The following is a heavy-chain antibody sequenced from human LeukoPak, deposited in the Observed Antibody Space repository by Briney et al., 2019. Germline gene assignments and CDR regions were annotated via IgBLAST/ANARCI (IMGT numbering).Heavy chain of an antibody. CDR2: IYSGGST. V-gene: IGHV3-66*02. J-gene: IGHJ6*03. D-gene: IGHD3-9*01. CDR3: ARSRYFDWPYYYYMDG. Sequence: GGSLRLSCAASGFTVSSNYMSWVRQAPGKGLEWVSVIYSGGSTYYADSVKGRFTISRDNSKNTLYLQMNSLRAEDTAVYYCARSRYFDWPYYYYMDGWGKGTTVTVSS. CDR1: GFTVSSNY.